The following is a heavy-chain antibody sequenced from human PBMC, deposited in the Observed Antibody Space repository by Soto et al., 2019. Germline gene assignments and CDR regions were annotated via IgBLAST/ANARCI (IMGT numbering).Heavy chain of an antibody. D-gene: IGHD1-1*01. CDR1: GGTFSSYA. J-gene: IGHJ5*02. CDR3: ARDKEIGGQRPNWFDP. CDR2: IIPIFGTA. V-gene: IGHV1-69*13. Sequence: GASVKVSCKASGGTFSSYAISWVRQAPGQGLEWMGGIIPIFGTANYAQKFQGRVTITADESTSTAYMELSSLRSEDTAVYYCARDKEIGGQRPNWFDPWGQGTLVTVSS.